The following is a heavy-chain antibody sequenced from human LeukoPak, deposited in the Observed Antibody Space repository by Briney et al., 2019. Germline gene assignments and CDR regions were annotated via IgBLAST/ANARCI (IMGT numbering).Heavy chain of an antibody. V-gene: IGHV4-39*01. CDR1: GGSISSAAYY. J-gene: IGHJ5*02. CDR2: IYYTGTT. CDR3: ARRPIAAGNNWFDP. Sequence: KTSETLSLTCTVSGGSISSAAYYWGWVRQPPGKGLDWIGSIYYTGTTYYSPSLQTRATLSFDTSKNQFSLKLTSVTAADTAVYFCARRPIAAGNNWFDPWGQGTLVTVSS. D-gene: IGHD6-13*01.